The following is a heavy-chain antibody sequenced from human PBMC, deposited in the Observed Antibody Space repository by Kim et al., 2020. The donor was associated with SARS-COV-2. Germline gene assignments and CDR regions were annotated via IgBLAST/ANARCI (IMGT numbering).Heavy chain of an antibody. CDR3: ERDDFVRRCFDS. CDR2: N. J-gene: IGHJ4*02. D-gene: IGHD3-16*01. Sequence: NFYDDAVKGRVTISRDNEEEAVSLQMNSLTVDDTAMYYCERDDFVRRCFDSWGQGALVTVSS. V-gene: IGHV3-33*01.